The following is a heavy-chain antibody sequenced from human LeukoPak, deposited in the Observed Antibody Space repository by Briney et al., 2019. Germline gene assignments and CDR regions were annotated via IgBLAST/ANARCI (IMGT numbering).Heavy chain of an antibody. V-gene: IGHV3-21*01. J-gene: IGHJ3*02. CDR2: ISSSSSYI. CDR1: GFTFSSYS. CDR3: ARDQGSGWLHRHFAFDI. D-gene: IGHD6-19*01. Sequence: GGSLRLSCAASGFTFSSYSMNWVRQAPGMGLEWVSSISSSSSYIYYADSVKGRFTISRDNAKNSLYLQMNSLRAEDTAVYYCARDQGSGWLHRHFAFDIWGQGTMVTVSS.